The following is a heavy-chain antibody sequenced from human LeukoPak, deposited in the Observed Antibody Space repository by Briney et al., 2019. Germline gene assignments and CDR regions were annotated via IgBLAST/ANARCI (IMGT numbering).Heavy chain of an antibody. CDR3: AKAYGDYVGFDF. J-gene: IGHJ4*02. CDR1: GGTFSSYA. V-gene: IGHV1-69*13. Sequence: GASVKVSCKASGGTFSSYAISWVRQAPGQGLEWMGGIIPIFGTANYAQKFQGRVTITADESTSTAYMELSSLRAEDTAVYYCAKAYGDYVGFDFWGQGVLVTVSS. CDR2: IIPIFGTA. D-gene: IGHD4-17*01.